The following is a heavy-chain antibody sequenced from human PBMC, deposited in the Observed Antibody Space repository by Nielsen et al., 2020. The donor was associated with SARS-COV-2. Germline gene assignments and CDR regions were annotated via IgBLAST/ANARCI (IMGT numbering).Heavy chain of an antibody. CDR2: ISWNSGSI. CDR1: GFTFDDYA. Sequence: SLKISCAASGFTFDDYAMHWVRQAPGKGLEWVSGISWNSGSIGYADSVKGRFTISRDNAKNSPYLQMNSLRAEDTALYYCAKAPNPLAAAGYYYFDYWGQGTLVTVSS. CDR3: AKAPNPLAAAGYYYFDY. D-gene: IGHD6-13*01. V-gene: IGHV3-9*01. J-gene: IGHJ4*02.